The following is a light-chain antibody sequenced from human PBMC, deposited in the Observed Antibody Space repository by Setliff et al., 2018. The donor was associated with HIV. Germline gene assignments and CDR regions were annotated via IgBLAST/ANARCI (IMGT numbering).Light chain of an antibody. CDR1: SSDVGGYNY. J-gene: IGLJ2*01. V-gene: IGLV2-11*01. Sequence: QSALTQPRSVPGSPGQSVTFSCTGSSSDVGGYNYVSWYQQHPGIAPKLIIYDVNKRPSGVPDRFSGSKSGNTASLTISGLQAEDEADYYCCSYAGSYTFGVFGGGTKVTVL. CDR2: DVN. CDR3: CSYAGSYTFGV.